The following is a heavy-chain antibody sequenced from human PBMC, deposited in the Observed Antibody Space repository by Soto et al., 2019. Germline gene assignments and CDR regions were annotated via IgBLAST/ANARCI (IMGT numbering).Heavy chain of an antibody. V-gene: IGHV3-21*01. CDR2: ISSSSTYI. CDR1: GISFSSHT. Sequence: EVQVVESGGGLVKPGGSLRLSCAASGISFSSHTMNWVRQAPGKGLEWVSSISSSSTYIYYADSVKGRFTISGDNAQNSLYLQMNSLRAEDTAVYYCAREGGNYYYYYGMDVWGQGTTVTVSS. CDR3: AREGGNYYYYYGMDV. J-gene: IGHJ6*02. D-gene: IGHD4-4*01.